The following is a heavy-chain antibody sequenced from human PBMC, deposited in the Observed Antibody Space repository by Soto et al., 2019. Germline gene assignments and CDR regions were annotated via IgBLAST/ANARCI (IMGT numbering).Heavy chain of an antibody. J-gene: IGHJ4*02. CDR3: AFSLGAIYYFDY. Sequence: HRGSSVKVTSADFGFSCSSYAMSWVLKAPGKGLEWVSAISGSGGSTYYADSVKGRFTISRDNSKNTLYLQMNSLRAEDTAVYYCAFSLGAIYYFDYRVQGTHVTVSA. CDR2: ISGSGGST. D-gene: IGHD1-26*01. V-gene: IGHV3-23*01. CDR1: GFSCSSYA.